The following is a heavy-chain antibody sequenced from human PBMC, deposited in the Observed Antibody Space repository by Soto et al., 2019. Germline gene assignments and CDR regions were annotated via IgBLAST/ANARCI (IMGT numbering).Heavy chain of an antibody. V-gene: IGHV1-8*01. D-gene: IGHD5-12*01. Sequence: ASVKVSCKASGYTFTSYDINWVRQATGQGLEWMGRMNPNSGNTGYAQKFQGRVTMTRNTSISTAYMELSSLRSEDTAVYYCARESGYSGYSYYYYGMDVWGQGTTVTVSS. CDR3: ARESGYSGYSYYYYGMDV. J-gene: IGHJ6*02. CDR1: GYTFTSYD. CDR2: MNPNSGNT.